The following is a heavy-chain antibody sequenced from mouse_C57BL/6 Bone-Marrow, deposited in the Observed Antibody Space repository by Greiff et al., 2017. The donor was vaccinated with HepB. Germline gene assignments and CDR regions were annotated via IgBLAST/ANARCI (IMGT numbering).Heavy chain of an antibody. J-gene: IGHJ2*01. CDR1: GYTFTSYW. CDR3: AREGWWYFDY. Sequence: QVQLQQPGAELVMPGASVKLSCKASGYTFTSYWMHWVKQRPGQGLEWIGEIGPSDSYTNYNQKFKGKSTLTVDKSSSTAYMQLSSLTSEDSAVYYCAREGWWYFDYWGQGTTLTVSS. D-gene: IGHD1-1*02. V-gene: IGHV1-69*01. CDR2: IGPSDSYT.